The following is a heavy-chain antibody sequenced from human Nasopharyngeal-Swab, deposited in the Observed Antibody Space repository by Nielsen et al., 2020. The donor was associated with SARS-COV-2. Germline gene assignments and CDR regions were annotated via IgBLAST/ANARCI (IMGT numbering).Heavy chain of an antibody. D-gene: IGHD4-17*01. CDR3: VRASTVTTFFDL. V-gene: IGHV4-34*01. CDR1: GGSFSGYY. Sequence: SETLSLTCAVYGGSFSGYYWSWIRQPPGKGLEWIGEINHSGSTNYNPSLKSRVTISVDTSKNQFSLKLNSVTAADTAVYYCVRASTVTTFFDLWGRGTLVTVSS. J-gene: IGHJ2*01. CDR2: INHSGST.